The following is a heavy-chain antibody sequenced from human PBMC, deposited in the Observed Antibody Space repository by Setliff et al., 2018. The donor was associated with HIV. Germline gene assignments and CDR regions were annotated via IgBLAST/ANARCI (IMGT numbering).Heavy chain of an antibody. CDR1: GGSFSGYY. V-gene: IGHV4-34*01. J-gene: IGHJ6*03. Sequence: PSETLSLTCAVYGGSFSGYYWSWIRQPPGKGLEWIGEINHSGSTNYNPSLKSRVSISVDTSKNQFSLKLSSVTAADTAVYYCAGEDTVTHNYYYYYYMDVWGKGTTVTVSS. D-gene: IGHD4-17*01. CDR3: AGEDTVTHNYYYYYYMDV. CDR2: INHSGST.